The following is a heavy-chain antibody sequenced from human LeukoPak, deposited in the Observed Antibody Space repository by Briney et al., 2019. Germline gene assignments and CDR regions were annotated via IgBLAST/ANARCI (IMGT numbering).Heavy chain of an antibody. V-gene: IGHV3-21*01. CDR2: ISSSSTYI. CDR1: GFTFSGYS. J-gene: IGHJ4*02. CDR3: ARDDYGDYDSNYFDY. Sequence: PGGSLRLSCAASGFTFSGYSMNWVRQAPGKGLEWVSSISSSSTYIYYADSVKGRFTISRDNAKNSLYLQMNSLRAEDTAVYYCARDDYGDYDSNYFDYWGQGTLVTVSS. D-gene: IGHD4-17*01.